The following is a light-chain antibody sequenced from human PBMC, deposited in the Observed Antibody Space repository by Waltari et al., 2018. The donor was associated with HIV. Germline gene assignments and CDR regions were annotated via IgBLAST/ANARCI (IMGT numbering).Light chain of an antibody. Sequence: DIQMTQSPSSLSASVGDRVTITCRASQGISIYLAWYQQKPGKVPKLLIYKASTLHPGVPSRFSGSGSGTDFTLTISSLQPEDVSTYYCQNYNSAPLTFGPGTKVEIK. V-gene: IGKV1-27*01. CDR2: KAS. J-gene: IGKJ1*01. CDR1: QGISIY. CDR3: QNYNSAPLT.